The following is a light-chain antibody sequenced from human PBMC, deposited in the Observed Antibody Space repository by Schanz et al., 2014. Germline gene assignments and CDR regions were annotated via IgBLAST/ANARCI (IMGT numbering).Light chain of an antibody. CDR1: SSDVGGYNY. CDR3: CSYAGSTNLR. Sequence: QSALTQPPSASGSPGQSVTISCTGTSSDVGGYNYVSWHQQHPGKAPKLMIYGVTNRPSGVSNRFSGSKSGNTASLTVSGLHAEDEADYYCCSYAGSTNLRFGGGTKLTVL. J-gene: IGLJ3*02. CDR2: GVT. V-gene: IGLV2-8*01.